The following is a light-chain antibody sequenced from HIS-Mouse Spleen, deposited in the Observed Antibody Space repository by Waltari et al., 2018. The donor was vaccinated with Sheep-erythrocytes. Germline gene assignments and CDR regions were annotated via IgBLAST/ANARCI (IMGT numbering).Light chain of an antibody. CDR2: AAS. CDR1: QGIRSW. Sequence: DIQMTQSPSSVSASVGDRVTITCRASQGIRSWLAWYQQKTGKAPKLLIYAASSLQSGCPSRFSGSGSGTDFTLTISILQPEDFATYYCQQANSFPITFGQGTRLEIK. V-gene: IGKV1-12*01. CDR3: QQANSFPIT. J-gene: IGKJ5*01.